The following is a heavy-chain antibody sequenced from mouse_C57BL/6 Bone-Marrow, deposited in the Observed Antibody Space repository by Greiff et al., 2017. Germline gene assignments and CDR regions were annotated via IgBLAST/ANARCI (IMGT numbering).Heavy chain of an antibody. CDR3: ARRPLTAFDY. CDR1: GFTFSSYG. J-gene: IGHJ2*01. Sequence: EVKLVESGGDLVKPGGSLKLSCAASGFTFSSYGMSWVRQTPDKRLEWVATISSGGSYTYYPDSVKGRFTISRDNAKNTLYLQMSSLKSEDTAMYYCARRPLTAFDYWGQGTTLTVSS. CDR2: ISSGGSYT. D-gene: IGHD4-1*01. V-gene: IGHV5-6*02.